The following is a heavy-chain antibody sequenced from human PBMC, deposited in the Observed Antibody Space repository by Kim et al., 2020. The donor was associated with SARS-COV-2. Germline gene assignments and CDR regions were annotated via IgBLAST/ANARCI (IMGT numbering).Heavy chain of an antibody. CDR2: ISYDGSNK. J-gene: IGHJ4*02. CDR3: AHKEGIAAGDYFDY. V-gene: IGHV3-30*03. CDR1: GFTFSSYG. Sequence: GGSLRLSCAASGFTFSSYGMHWVRQAPGKGLEWVAVISYDGSNKYYADSVKGRFTISRDNSKNTLYLQMNSLRAEDTAVYYCAHKEGIAAGDYFDYWGQGTLVTVSS. D-gene: IGHD6-13*01.